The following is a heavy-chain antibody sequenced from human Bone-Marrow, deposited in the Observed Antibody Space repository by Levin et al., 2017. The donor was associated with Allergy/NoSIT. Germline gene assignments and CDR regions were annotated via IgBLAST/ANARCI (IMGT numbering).Heavy chain of an antibody. CDR2: ISYDGGHK. CDR3: VRGIIGDVRVAHKEAFDV. J-gene: IGHJ3*01. CDR1: GFTFSAFG. D-gene: IGHD2/OR15-2a*01. Sequence: GESLKISCAASGFTFSAFGMHWVRQPPGRGLEWVAVISYDGGHKFYADSVKGRFTISRDNSKNSLNLQVSSLRAEDTAVYHCVRGIIGDVRVAHKEAFDVWGQGTMVTVSS. V-gene: IGHV3-33*01.